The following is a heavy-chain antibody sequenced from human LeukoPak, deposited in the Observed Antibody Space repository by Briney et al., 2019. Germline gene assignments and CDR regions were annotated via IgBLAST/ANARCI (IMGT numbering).Heavy chain of an antibody. CDR2: INHSGGT. J-gene: IGHJ2*01. CDR1: GGSFSGYY. Sequence: PSETLSLTCAVYGGSFSGYYWSWIRQPPGKGLEWIGEINHSGGTNYNPSLKSRVTISVDTSKNQFSLKLSSVTAADTAVYYCARAHGVGAQARYFDLWGRGTLVTVSS. V-gene: IGHV4-34*01. D-gene: IGHD2-8*01. CDR3: ARAHGVGAQARYFDL.